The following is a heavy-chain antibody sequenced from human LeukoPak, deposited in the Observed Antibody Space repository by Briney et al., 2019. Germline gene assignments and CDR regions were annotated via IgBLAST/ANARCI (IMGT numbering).Heavy chain of an antibody. V-gene: IGHV4-30-2*01. CDR2: IYHSGST. Sequence: PSQTLSLTCTVSGGSISSGGYYWSWIRQPPGKGLEWIGYIYHSGSTYYNPSLKSRVTISVDRSKNQFSLKLSSVTAADTAVYYCARSGEFLEWFHEGYWFDPWGQGTLVTVSS. CDR1: GGSISSGGYY. CDR3: ARSGEFLEWFHEGYWFDP. D-gene: IGHD3-3*01. J-gene: IGHJ5*02.